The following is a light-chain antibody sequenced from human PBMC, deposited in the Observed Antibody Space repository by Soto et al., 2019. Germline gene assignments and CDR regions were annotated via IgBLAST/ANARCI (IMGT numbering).Light chain of an antibody. CDR2: DAS. J-gene: IGKJ4*01. Sequence: EIVLTQSPGTLSLSPGERATLSCRASQSVGNNNLAWYQQKPGQAPRFLIYDASSRATGIPDRFSGSGSGTDFTLTISRLEPEDFAVYYCQQYGSTPLTLGGGTKVEIK. V-gene: IGKV3-20*01. CDR3: QQYGSTPLT. CDR1: QSVGNNN.